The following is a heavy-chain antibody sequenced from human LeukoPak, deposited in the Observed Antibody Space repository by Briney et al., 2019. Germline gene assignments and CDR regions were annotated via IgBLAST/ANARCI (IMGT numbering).Heavy chain of an antibody. V-gene: IGHV3-48*03. CDR3: AKDMRHTDY. D-gene: IGHD2-21*01. J-gene: IGHJ4*02. CDR2: ISTSGSTK. CDR1: GFTFSSYE. Sequence: PGGSLRLSCAASGFTFSSYEMNWVRQAPGKGLEWVSYISTSGSTKYYADSVKGRFTISRDNSKNTLYLQMNSLRAEDTAVYYCAKDMRHTDYWGQGTLVTVSS.